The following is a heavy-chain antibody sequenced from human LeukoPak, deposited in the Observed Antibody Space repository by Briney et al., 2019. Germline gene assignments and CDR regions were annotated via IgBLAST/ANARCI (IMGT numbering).Heavy chain of an antibody. CDR1: GYTFTGYY. V-gene: IGHV1-2*02. Sequence: ASVKVSCKASGYTFTGYYMHWVRQAPGQGLEWMGWINPNSGGTNYAQKFQGRVTMTRDTSISTAYMELSRLRSDDTAVYYCARETLYCSSTSCRNGGYNWFDPWGQGTLVTVSS. J-gene: IGHJ5*02. CDR2: INPNSGGT. D-gene: IGHD2-2*01. CDR3: ARETLYCSSTSCRNGGYNWFDP.